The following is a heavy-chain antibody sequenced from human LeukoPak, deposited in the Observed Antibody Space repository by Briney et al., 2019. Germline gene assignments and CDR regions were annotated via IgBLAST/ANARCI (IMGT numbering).Heavy chain of an antibody. J-gene: IGHJ6*03. CDR3: ARDLSPYYYYYMDV. CDR1: GYTFTSYA. Sequence: VASVKVSCKASGYTFTSYAISWVRQAPGQGLEWMGWISVYNGNTNYAQKLQGRVTMTTDTSTSTAYMELRSLRSDDTAVYYCARDLSPYYYYYMDVWGKGTTVTISS. V-gene: IGHV1-18*01. CDR2: ISVYNGNT.